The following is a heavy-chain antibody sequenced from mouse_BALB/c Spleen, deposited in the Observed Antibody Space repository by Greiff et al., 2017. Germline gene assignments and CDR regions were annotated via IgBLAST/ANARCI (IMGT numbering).Heavy chain of an antibody. D-gene: IGHD2-4*01. Sequence: LQQPGSELVRPGASVKLSCKASGYTFTSYWMHWVKQRPGQGLEWIGNIYPGSGSTNYDEKFKSKATLTVDTSSSTAYMQLSSLTSEDSAVYYCTRTGGDYDGFAYWGQGTLVTVSA. J-gene: IGHJ3*01. CDR2: IYPGSGST. CDR1: GYTFTSYW. CDR3: TRTGGDYDGFAY. V-gene: IGHV1S22*01.